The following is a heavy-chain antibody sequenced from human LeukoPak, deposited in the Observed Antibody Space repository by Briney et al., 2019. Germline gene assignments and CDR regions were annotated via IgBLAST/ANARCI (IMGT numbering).Heavy chain of an antibody. V-gene: IGHV4-59*06. D-gene: IGHD1-7*01. CDR2: IYYSGST. Sequence: SETLSLTCTVSGGSISSYYWSWIRQHPGKGLEWIGYIYYSGSTYYNPSLKSRVTISVDTSKNQFSLKLSSVTAADTAVYYCARRERGTIRGMDVWGQGTTVTVSS. J-gene: IGHJ6*02. CDR1: GGSISSYY. CDR3: ARRERGTIRGMDV.